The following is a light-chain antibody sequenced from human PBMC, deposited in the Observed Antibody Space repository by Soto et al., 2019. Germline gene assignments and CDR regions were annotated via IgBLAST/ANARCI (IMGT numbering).Light chain of an antibody. CDR1: QSVSSN. J-gene: IGKJ2*01. Sequence: EIVMPQSPATLSVSPGERATLSCRASQSVSSNLAWYQQQPGQAPRLLIYGASTRATGIPARFSVSGSGTEFTLTISSLQSEDFAVYYCQQYNNWPYTFGQGTKLEIK. CDR2: GAS. CDR3: QQYNNWPYT. V-gene: IGKV3-15*01.